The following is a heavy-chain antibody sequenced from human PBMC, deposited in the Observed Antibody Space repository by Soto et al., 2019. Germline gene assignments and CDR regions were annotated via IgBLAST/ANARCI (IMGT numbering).Heavy chain of an antibody. D-gene: IGHD3-22*01. CDR2: IYYSGST. CDR3: ARMQYYDDSSGYLVDY. J-gene: IGHJ4*02. V-gene: IGHV4-30-4*01. Sequence: QVQLQESGPGLVKPSQTLSLTCTVSGGSISSGDYYWSWIRQPPGKGLEWIGYIYYSGSTYYNPSLKSRVTISVDTSKNQFSLKLSSVTAADTAVYYCARMQYYDDSSGYLVDYWGQGTLVTVSS. CDR1: GGSISSGDYY.